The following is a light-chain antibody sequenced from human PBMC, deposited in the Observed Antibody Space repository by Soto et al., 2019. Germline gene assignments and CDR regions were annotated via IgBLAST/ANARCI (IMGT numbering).Light chain of an antibody. CDR1: QSVSSSY. J-gene: IGKJ5*01. V-gene: IGKV3-20*01. Sequence: EIVLTQSPGTLSLSPGERATLSCRASQSVSSSYLAWYQQKPGQPPRLLIYGASSRATGIPDRFSGSGSGTDFTLTISSLEPEDFAVYYCQQYNNWPPITFGQGTRLEIK. CDR2: GAS. CDR3: QQYNNWPPIT.